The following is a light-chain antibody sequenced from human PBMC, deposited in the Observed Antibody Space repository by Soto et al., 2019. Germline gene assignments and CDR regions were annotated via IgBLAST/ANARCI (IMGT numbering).Light chain of an antibody. V-gene: IGKV3D-15*01. J-gene: IGKJ1*01. CDR2: GTS. CDR3: HQYNNWPPGT. Sequence: EIVIAQSPATLSVSPGERATLSCRASQSVSSNFAWYQQKPGQAPRLLIYGTSIRATGIPARFSGSGSGTEFTLTITGLQSEDFAVYYCHQYNNWPPGTFGQGTKVEIK. CDR1: QSVSSN.